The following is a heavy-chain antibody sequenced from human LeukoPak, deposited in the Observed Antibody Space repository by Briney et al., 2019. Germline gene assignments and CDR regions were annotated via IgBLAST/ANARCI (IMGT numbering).Heavy chain of an antibody. V-gene: IGHV3-33*01. CDR2: IWFDGSNT. CDR3: ARERDDAFDI. J-gene: IGHJ3*02. Sequence: GGSLRLSCAASGFTFSSSGMHWVRQTPGKGLEWVALIWFDGSNTDYADSVKGRFTVSRDISKNTLYLQMNSLRSEDTAMYYCARERDDAFDIWGQGTMVTVSS. CDR1: GFTFSSSG.